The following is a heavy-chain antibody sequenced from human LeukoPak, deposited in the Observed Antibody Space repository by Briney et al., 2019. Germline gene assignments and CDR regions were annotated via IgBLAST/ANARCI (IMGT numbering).Heavy chain of an antibody. CDR3: ARVLGLDGSGSYPDY. D-gene: IGHD3-10*01. CDR2: INPNSGGT. V-gene: IGHV1-2*02. J-gene: IGHJ4*02. CDR1: GYTFTGYY. Sequence: ASVKVSCKASGYTFTGYYMHWVRQAPGQGLEWMGWINPNSGGTNYAQKFQGRVTMTRDTSISTAYMELSRLRSDDTAVYYCARVLGLDGSGSYPDYWGQGTLVTVSS.